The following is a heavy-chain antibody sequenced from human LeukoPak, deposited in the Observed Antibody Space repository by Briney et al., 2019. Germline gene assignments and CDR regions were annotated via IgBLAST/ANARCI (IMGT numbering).Heavy chain of an antibody. Sequence: PGGSLRLSCAASGFTFRSYWMTWVRQAPGKGLEWVASINLGGSERFYVDSVKGRFAISRDNAKNSVNLQMNSLRVEDTAVYFCATRTRGWGQGTLVTVSS. J-gene: IGHJ4*02. CDR3: ATRTRG. CDR2: INLGGSER. CDR1: GFTFRSYW. D-gene: IGHD2-2*01. V-gene: IGHV3-7*01.